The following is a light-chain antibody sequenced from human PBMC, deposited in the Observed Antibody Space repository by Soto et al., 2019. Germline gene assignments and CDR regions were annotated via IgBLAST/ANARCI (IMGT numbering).Light chain of an antibody. CDR1: NIGSKS. Sequence: LTQPPSVSVAPGKTARITCGGNNIGSKSVHWYQQKPGQAPVLVIYYDSDRPSGIPERFSGSNSGNTATLTISRVEAGDEADYYCQVWDSSSDRYVVFGGGTKVTVL. V-gene: IGLV3-21*04. CDR3: QVWDSSSDRYVV. CDR2: YDS. J-gene: IGLJ2*01.